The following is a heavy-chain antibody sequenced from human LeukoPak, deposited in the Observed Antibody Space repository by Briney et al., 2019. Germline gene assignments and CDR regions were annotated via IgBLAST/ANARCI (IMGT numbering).Heavy chain of an antibody. CDR3: ARLLGESTIYDL. CDR1: GFTFNRHW. Sequence: GGSLRLSCAASGFTFNRHWMSWVRQAPGKGLDWVATINQDGSVKHYVDSVKGRFIISRDNAKNSLSLQMNSLRAEDTVMYYCARLLGESTIYDLWGQGTPVTVSS. D-gene: IGHD3-16*01. V-gene: IGHV3-7*01. J-gene: IGHJ5*02. CDR2: INQDGSVK.